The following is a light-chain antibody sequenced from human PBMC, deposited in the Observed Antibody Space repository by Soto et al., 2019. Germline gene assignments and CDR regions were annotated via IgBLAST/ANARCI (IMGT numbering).Light chain of an antibody. V-gene: IGKV3D-15*01. CDR1: QSVSSN. Sequence: EIVMTQSPATLSVSPGERATLSCRASQSVSSNLAWYQQRPGQAPRLLIYGASNRATGIPDRFSGSGSGTDFTLTITRLEPEDFAVYYCQQYNNWPRTFGQGTKVDI. CDR2: GAS. CDR3: QQYNNWPRT. J-gene: IGKJ1*01.